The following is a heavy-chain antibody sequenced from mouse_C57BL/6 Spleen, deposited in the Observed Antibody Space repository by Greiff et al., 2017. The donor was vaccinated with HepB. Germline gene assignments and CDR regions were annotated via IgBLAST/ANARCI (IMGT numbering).Heavy chain of an antibody. CDR1: GYAFSSYW. Sequence: QVQLQQSGAELVKPGASVKISCKASGYAFSSYWMNWVKQRPGKGLEWIGQIYPGDGDTNYNGKFKGKATLTADKSSSTAYMQLSSLTSEDSAVYFCARQDYDYDDYAMDYWGRGTSVTVSS. D-gene: IGHD2-4*01. CDR2: IYPGDGDT. V-gene: IGHV1-80*01. J-gene: IGHJ4*01. CDR3: ARQDYDYDDYAMDY.